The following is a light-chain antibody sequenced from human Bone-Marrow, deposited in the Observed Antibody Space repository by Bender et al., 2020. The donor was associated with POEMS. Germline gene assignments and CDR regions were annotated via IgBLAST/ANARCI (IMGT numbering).Light chain of an antibody. CDR3: RWYTSSSTLVL. CDR1: DSDIGYYIY. CDR2: DVS. Sequence: QSVLTQPPSASGTPGQRVTISCTGSDSDIGYYIYVSWYQQHPGKAPKLMIYDVSYRPSGVSDRFSGSKSGNTASLTISGLQAEEEADYYCRWYTSSSTLVLFGGGTKLVVL. J-gene: IGLJ2*01. V-gene: IGLV2-14*03.